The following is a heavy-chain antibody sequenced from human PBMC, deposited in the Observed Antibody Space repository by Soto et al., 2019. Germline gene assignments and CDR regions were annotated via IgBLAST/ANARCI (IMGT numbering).Heavy chain of an antibody. Sequence: EVQLVESGGGLVKPGGSLRLSCAASGFTFSSYSMNWVRQAPGKGLEWVSSISSSSSYIYYADSVKGRFTISRDNAKNSLYLQMNSLRAEDTAVYYCARDTGQLEGWFDPWGQGTLVTVSS. CDR1: GFTFSSYS. J-gene: IGHJ5*02. CDR3: ARDTGQLEGWFDP. CDR2: ISSSSSYI. V-gene: IGHV3-21*01. D-gene: IGHD6-6*01.